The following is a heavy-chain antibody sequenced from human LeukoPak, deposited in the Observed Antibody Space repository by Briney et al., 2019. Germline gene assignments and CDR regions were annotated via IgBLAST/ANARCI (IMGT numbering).Heavy chain of an antibody. V-gene: IGHV3-49*04. CDR1: GFAFGDYA. J-gene: IGHJ6*02. D-gene: IGHD5-24*01. CDR2: IRSKAYGGTT. Sequence: GGSLRLSCTASGFAFGDYAMSWVRQAPGKGLEWVGFIRSKAYGGTTEYAASVKGRFTISRDDSKSIAYLQMNSLKTEDTAVYYRTRGSAQFGMDVWGQGTTVTVSS. CDR3: TRGSAQFGMDV.